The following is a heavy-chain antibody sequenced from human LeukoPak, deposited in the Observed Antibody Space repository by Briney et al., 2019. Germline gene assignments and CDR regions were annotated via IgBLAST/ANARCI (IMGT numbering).Heavy chain of an antibody. V-gene: IGHV3-7*01. CDR2: IKQDGSEK. Sequence: GGSLRLSCAASGFTFSSYWMSWVRQAPGKGLEWVANIKQDGSEKYYVDSVKGRFTISRDNAENSLYLQMNSLRAEDTAVYYCARDYHNSYYDFWSGEKNGMDVWGQGTTVTVSS. CDR1: GFTFSSYW. J-gene: IGHJ6*02. CDR3: ARDYHNSYYDFWSGEKNGMDV. D-gene: IGHD3-3*01.